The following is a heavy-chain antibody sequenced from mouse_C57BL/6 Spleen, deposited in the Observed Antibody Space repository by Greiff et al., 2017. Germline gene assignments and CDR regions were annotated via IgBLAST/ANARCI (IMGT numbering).Heavy chain of an antibody. CDR1: GFTFSDAW. Sequence: EVKLVESGGGLVQPGGSMKLSCAASGFTFSDAWMDWVRQSPEKGLEWVAEIRNKANNHATYYAESVKGRFTISRDDSKSSVYLQMNSLRAEDTGIYYCTRSFYYDYDVGYAMDYWGQGTSVTVSS. CDR3: TRSFYYDYDVGYAMDY. D-gene: IGHD2-4*01. V-gene: IGHV6-6*01. J-gene: IGHJ4*01. CDR2: IRNKANNHAT.